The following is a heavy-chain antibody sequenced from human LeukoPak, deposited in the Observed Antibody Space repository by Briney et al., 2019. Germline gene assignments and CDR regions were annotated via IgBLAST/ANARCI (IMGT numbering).Heavy chain of an antibody. D-gene: IGHD3-10*01. CDR3: GRGMRDYYGLDY. CDR2: ISSSSSSI. Sequence: PGGSLRLSCVASGFTFSISSMSWVRQAPGKGLEWVSYISSSSSSIYDADSVRGRFTISRDNAKNTLYLQMNSLTVEDTAVYYCGRGMRDYYGLDYWGQGILVTVSS. J-gene: IGHJ4*02. CDR1: GFTFSISS. V-gene: IGHV3-48*04.